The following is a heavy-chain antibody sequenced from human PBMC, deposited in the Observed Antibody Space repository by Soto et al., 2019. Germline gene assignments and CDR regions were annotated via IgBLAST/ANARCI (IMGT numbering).Heavy chain of an antibody. CDR1: GGSFSGYY. CDR2: INHSGST. CDR3: ARRDWDY. Sequence: QVQLQQWGAGLLKPSETLSLTCAVYGGSFSGYYWSWIRQPPGKGLEWIGEINHSGSTNYNPSLKSRVTISVDTSKNQFSLNLNSVTAADTAVYYCARRDWDYWGQGTLVTVSS. D-gene: IGHD2-21*01. V-gene: IGHV4-34*01. J-gene: IGHJ4*02.